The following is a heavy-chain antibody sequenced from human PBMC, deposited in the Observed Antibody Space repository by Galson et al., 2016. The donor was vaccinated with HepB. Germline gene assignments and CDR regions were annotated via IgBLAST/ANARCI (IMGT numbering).Heavy chain of an antibody. Sequence: RLSCAASAFTFSRSWMHWVRQAPGKGLVWVSRINSEGTDIRYADSVKGRFTTSRDNAKNTLYLQMNSLRAEDTAVYYCASGDPLGGYWGQGTLVTVSS. D-gene: IGHD2-21*02. CDR2: INSEGTDI. V-gene: IGHV3-74*01. CDR3: ASGDPLGGY. CDR1: AFTFSRSW. J-gene: IGHJ4*02.